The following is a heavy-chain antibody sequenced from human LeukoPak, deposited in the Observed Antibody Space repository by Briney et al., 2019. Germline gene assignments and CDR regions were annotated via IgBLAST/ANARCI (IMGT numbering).Heavy chain of an antibody. CDR3: ARDLSPVVRASPMGY. V-gene: IGHV3-30*03. CDR1: GFTFTSYG. D-gene: IGHD3-10*01. CDR2: ITYDGYYK. J-gene: IGHJ4*02. Sequence: PGTSLGLSCAASGFTFTSYGMHWVRQAPGKGLEWVALITYDGYYKYYSDSVKGRFTISSDTSKNTMYLQMNSLRAEDTAVYHCARDLSPVVRASPMGYWGQGTLVTVSS.